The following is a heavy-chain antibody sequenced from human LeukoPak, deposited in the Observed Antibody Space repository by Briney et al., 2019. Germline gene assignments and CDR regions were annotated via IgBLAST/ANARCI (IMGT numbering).Heavy chain of an antibody. CDR2: IYYSGST. D-gene: IGHD6-19*01. V-gene: IGHV4-59*01. CDR3: AREGSGSSYPFDP. J-gene: IGHJ5*02. Sequence: SETLSLTCTVSGGSISSYYWSWIRQPPGKGLEWIGYIYYSGSTNYNPSLKSRVTISVDTSKNQFSLKLSSVTAADTAVYYCAREGSGSSYPFDPWGQGTLVTVSS. CDR1: GGSISSYY.